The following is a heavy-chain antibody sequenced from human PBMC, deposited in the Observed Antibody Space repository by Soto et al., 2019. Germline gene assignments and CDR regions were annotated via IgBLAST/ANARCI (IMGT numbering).Heavy chain of an antibody. V-gene: IGHV3-21*05. J-gene: IGHJ3*02. CDR3: VRDKAWAFDI. CDR2: IRGSNNDI. Sequence: GGSLNLSCAASGFTFSSYSMNWIRQAPGKGLEWLSYIRGSNNDIYYTDSVKGRLTISRDNAKNSLYLQMSSLRDEDTAVYYCVRDKAWAFDIWGQGTLVTVS. CDR1: GFTFSSYS.